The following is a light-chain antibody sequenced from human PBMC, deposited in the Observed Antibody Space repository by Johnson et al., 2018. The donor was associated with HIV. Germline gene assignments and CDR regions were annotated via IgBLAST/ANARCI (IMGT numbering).Light chain of an antibody. CDR2: ENN. CDR3: GTWDSRLSAGGGV. V-gene: IGLV1-51*02. J-gene: IGLJ1*01. Sequence: SVLTQPPSVSAAPGQKVTISCSGSSSNIGNNYVSWYQQLPGTAPKLLIYENNKRPSGIPDRFSGSKSGTSATLGITGLQTGDEAGYYCGTWDSRLSAGGGVFGTGTKVTVL. CDR1: SSNIGNNY.